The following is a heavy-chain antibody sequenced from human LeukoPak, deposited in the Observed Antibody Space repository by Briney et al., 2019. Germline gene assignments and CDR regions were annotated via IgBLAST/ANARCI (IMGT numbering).Heavy chain of an antibody. Sequence: GSLRLSCAASGFTFSSYWMSWIRQPPGKGLEWIAYIYSTGSAIYNPSLRSRVTISVDTSKNQFSLKLRSVTAADAAVYFCARWPTSNLALDVWGQGTMVTVSS. V-gene: IGHV4-59*01. CDR1: GFTFSSYW. CDR2: IYSTGSA. J-gene: IGHJ3*01. CDR3: ARWPTSNLALDV. D-gene: IGHD4-11*01.